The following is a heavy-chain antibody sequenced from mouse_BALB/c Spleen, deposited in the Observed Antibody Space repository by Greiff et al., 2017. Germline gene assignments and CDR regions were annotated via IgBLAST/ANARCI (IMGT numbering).Heavy chain of an antibody. J-gene: IGHJ4*01. CDR1: GFSLTSYG. Sequence: QVQLKESGPGLVAPSQSLSITCTVSGFSLTSYGVHWVRQPPGKGLEWLGVIWAGGSTNYNSALMSRLSISKDNSKSQVFLKMNSLQTDDTAMYYCARGIMITTGGSAMDYWGQGTSVTVSS. D-gene: IGHD2-4*01. V-gene: IGHV2-9*02. CDR3: ARGIMITTGGSAMDY. CDR2: IWAGGST.